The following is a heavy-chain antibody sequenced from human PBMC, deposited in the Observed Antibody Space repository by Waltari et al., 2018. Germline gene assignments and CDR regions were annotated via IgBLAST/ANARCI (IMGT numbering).Heavy chain of an antibody. CDR3: AGDFKMATGY. CDR1: GGSISSHS. CDR2: IYYSGST. V-gene: IGHV4-59*11. D-gene: IGHD5-12*01. J-gene: IGHJ4*02. Sequence: QVQLQESGPGLVKPSETLSLTCTVSGGSISSHSWSWIRQPPGKGLEWIGYIYYSGSTNYNPSLKSRVTISVDTSKNQFSLKLSSVTAADTAVYYCAGDFKMATGYWGQGTLVTVSS.